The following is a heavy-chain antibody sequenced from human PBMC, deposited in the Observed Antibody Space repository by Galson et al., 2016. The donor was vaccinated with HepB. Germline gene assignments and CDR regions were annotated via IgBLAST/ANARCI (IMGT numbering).Heavy chain of an antibody. CDR3: ARESSAWYHVPPDY. CDR2: IWSDGSNK. D-gene: IGHD6-19*01. CDR1: GLSFSTYG. Sequence: SLRLSCAAFGLSFSTYGMHWARQAPGKGLEWVAVIWSDGSNKYYADSVKGRFTISRDNSKNTLYLQMNSLRAEDTAVYYCARESSAWYHVPPDYWGQGTLVTVSS. V-gene: IGHV3-33*01. J-gene: IGHJ4*02.